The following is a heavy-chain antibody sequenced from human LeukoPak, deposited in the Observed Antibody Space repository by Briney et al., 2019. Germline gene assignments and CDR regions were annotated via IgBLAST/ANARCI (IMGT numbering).Heavy chain of an antibody. CDR3: ARGVGQATMDNYFDY. CDR1: GFTFSSYS. V-gene: IGHV3-21*01. J-gene: IGHJ4*02. D-gene: IGHD5-24*01. CDR2: ISSSSSYI. Sequence: GSLRLSCAASGFTFSSYSMNWVRQAPGKGLEWVSSISSSSSYIYYADSVKGRFTISRDNAKNSLYLQMNSLRAEDTAVYYCARGVGQATMDNYFDYWGQGTLVTVSS.